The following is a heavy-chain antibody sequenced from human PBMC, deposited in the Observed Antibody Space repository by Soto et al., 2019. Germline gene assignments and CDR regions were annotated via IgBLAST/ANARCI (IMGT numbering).Heavy chain of an antibody. CDR1: GGSISSGGYY. D-gene: IGHD6-19*01. V-gene: IGHV4-31*03. CDR2: IYYSGST. CDR3: ARGGGSSGWYEIDY. Sequence: QVQLQESGPGLVKPSQTLSLTCTVSGGSISSGGYYWSWIRQHPGKGLEWIGYIYYSGSTYYNPSLKSRVTISVDTSKNQFSLKLSSVTAADTAVYYCARGGGSSGWYEIDYWGQGTLVTVSS. J-gene: IGHJ4*02.